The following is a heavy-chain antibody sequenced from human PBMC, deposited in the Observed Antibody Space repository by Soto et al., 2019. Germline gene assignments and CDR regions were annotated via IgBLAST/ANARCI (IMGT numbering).Heavy chain of an antibody. CDR1: GGSFSGYY. CDR2: INHSGST. V-gene: IGHV4-34*01. CDR3: ARGRSGSGSYNYYYYGMDV. Sequence: QVQLQQWGAGLLKPSETLSLTCAVYGGSFSGYYWSWIRQPPGKGLEWIGEINHSGSTNYNPSLKSRVTISVDTSKNQFSLKLSSVTAADTAVYYCARGRSGSGSYNYYYYGMDVWGQGTTVTVSS. J-gene: IGHJ6*02. D-gene: IGHD3-10*01.